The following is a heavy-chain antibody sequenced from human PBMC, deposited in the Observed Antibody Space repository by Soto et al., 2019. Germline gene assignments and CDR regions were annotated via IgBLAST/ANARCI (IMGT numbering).Heavy chain of an antibody. J-gene: IGHJ6*03. CDR3: ARILFGRSVAGGYFYMDV. CDR2: IFSNDEN. V-gene: IGHV2-26*01. Sequence: HVTLKESGPVLVKPTETLTLTCTVSGFSLSNGKVGVSWIRQPPGKALEWVAHIFSNDENSYRTSLKSRLTISEDTSKSQVVLTMTNVDPVDTATYYCARILFGRSVAGGYFYMDVWGKGTTVTVSS. D-gene: IGHD6-19*01. CDR1: GFSLSNGKVG.